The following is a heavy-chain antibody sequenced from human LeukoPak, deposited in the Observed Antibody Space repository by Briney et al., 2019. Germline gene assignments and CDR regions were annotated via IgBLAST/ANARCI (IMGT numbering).Heavy chain of an antibody. D-gene: IGHD3-10*01. Sequence: GGSLRLSCAASGFTFSSYWMHWVRQAPGKGLVWVSRINSDGSSTSYADSVKGRFTISRDNSKNTLYLQMNSLRAEDTAVYYCAKNQNYYGSGSLDSWGQGTLVTVSS. J-gene: IGHJ4*02. CDR2: INSDGSST. V-gene: IGHV3-74*01. CDR3: AKNQNYYGSGSLDS. CDR1: GFTFSSYW.